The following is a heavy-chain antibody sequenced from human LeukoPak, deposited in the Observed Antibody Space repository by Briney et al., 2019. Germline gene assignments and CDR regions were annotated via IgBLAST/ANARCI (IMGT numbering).Heavy chain of an antibody. CDR2: ISGSGGST. CDR3: ARSGNYYNAFDY. J-gene: IGHJ4*02. CDR1: GFTFSSYA. Sequence: PGGSLRLSCAASGFTFSSYAMSWVRQAPGKGLEWVSAISGSGGSTYYADSVKGRFTISRDNSKNTLYLQMNSLRAEDTAVYYCARSGNYYNAFDYWGQGTLVTVSS. V-gene: IGHV3-23*01. D-gene: IGHD3-10*01.